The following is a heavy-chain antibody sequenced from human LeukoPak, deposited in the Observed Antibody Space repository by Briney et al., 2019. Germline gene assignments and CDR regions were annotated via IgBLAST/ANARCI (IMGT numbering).Heavy chain of an antibody. V-gene: IGHV4-4*02. J-gene: IGHJ4*02. D-gene: IGHD1-26*01. Sequence: SETLSLTCAVSGGSISSSNWWSWVRQPPGKGLEWIGEIYHSGGTNYNPSLKSRVTISVDKSKNQFSLKLSSVTAADTAVYYCASHSGSYYFDYWGQGTLVTVSS. CDR3: ASHSGSYYFDY. CDR2: IYHSGGT. CDR1: GGSISSSNW.